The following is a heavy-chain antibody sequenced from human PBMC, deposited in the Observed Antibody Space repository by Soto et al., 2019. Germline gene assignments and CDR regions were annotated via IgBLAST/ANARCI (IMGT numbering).Heavy chain of an antibody. V-gene: IGHV3-48*01. CDR1: GLTFCSYS. Sequence: GGSLRLSCAASGLTFCSYSMNWVRQAPGKGLEWVSYISSSSSTIYYADSVKGRFTISRDNAKNSLYLQMNSLRAEDTAVYYCARDVPRSGMDVWGQGTTVTVSS. D-gene: IGHD3-10*01. CDR3: ARDVPRSGMDV. CDR2: ISSSSSTI. J-gene: IGHJ6*02.